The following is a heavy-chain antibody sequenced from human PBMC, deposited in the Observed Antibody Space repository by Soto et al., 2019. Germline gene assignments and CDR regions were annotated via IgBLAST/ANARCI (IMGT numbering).Heavy chain of an antibody. J-gene: IGHJ6*02. Sequence: VASVKVSCKASGYTFTSYAMHWVRQAPGQRLEWMGWINAGNGNTKYSQKFQGRVTITRDTSASTAYMELSSLRSEDTAVYYCSGVTTGSKYYYYYGMDVWGQGTTVTVSS. D-gene: IGHD4-17*01. CDR1: GYTFTSYA. V-gene: IGHV1-3*01. CDR2: INAGNGNT. CDR3: SGVTTGSKYYYYYGMDV.